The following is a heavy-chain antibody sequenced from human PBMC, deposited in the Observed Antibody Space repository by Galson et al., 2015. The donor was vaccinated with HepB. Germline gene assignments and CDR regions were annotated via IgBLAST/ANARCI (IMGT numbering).Heavy chain of an antibody. D-gene: IGHD3-22*01. V-gene: IGHV1-69*13. CDR3: ARGSDYYDSSAQWGAFDI. J-gene: IGHJ3*02. CDR2: IIPIFGTA. Sequence: SVKVSCKASGGTFSSYAISWVRQAPGQGLEWMGGIIPIFGTANYAQKFQGRVTITADESTSTAYMELSSLRSEDTAVYYCARGSDYYDSSAQWGAFDIWGQGTMVTVSS. CDR1: GGTFSSYA.